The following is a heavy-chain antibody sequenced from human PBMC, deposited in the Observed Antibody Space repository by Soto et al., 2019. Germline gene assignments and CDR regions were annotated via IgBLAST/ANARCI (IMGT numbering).Heavy chain of an antibody. CDR3: ARSRGYGYGVFDY. CDR2: ISYSGSS. CDR1: GGSIDSYY. D-gene: IGHD5-18*01. V-gene: IGHV4-39*07. J-gene: IGHJ4*02. Sequence: PSETLSLTCTVSGGSIDSYYWACIRQPPGKRLEWIGSISYSGSSSYSPSLKSRVIMSVDTFKNQFSLKLSSVTAADTAVYYCARSRGYGYGVFDYWGQGALVTVSS.